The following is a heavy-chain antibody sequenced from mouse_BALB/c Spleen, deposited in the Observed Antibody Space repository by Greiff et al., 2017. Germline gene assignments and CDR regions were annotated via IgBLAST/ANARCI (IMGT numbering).Heavy chain of an antibody. D-gene: IGHD3-1*01. CDR1: GYTFTSYY. CDR3: TRGLYWYFDV. V-gene: IGHV1S81*02. J-gene: IGHJ1*01. Sequence: QVQLQQSGAELVKPGASVKLSCKASGYTFTSYYMYWVKQRPGQGLEWIGEINPSNGGTNFNEKFKSKATLTVDKSSSTAYMQLSSLTSEDSAVYCCTRGLYWYFDVWGAGTTVTVSA. CDR2: INPSNGGT.